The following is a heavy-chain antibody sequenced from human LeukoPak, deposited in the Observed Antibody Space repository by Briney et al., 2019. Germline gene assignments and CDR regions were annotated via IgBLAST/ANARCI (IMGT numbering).Heavy chain of an antibody. CDR2: IYFSGNT. Sequence: SETLSLTCTVSGGSIRSSSYYWGWIRQPPGKGLEWIGSIYFSGNTYYNPSLKSRVTISVDTSKNQFSLKLSSVTAADTAVYYCATGSSRYYYYMDVWGKGTTVTVSS. J-gene: IGHJ6*03. CDR3: ATGSSRYYYYMDV. V-gene: IGHV4-39*01. CDR1: GGSIRSSSYY. D-gene: IGHD3-10*01.